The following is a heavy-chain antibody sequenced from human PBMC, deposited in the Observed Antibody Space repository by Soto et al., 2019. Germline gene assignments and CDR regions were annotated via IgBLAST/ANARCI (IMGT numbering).Heavy chain of an antibody. CDR3: ARTICYKATTSAYYTQS. Sequence: ASVKVSCKTSGYTFSTADINWVRQASGQGLEWMGWMSPNSGNSYSVEKFQGRVTMTRDTSLSTAYLELSSLRSEDTAVYYCARTICYKATTSAYYTQSRGQANLVTVCS. J-gene: IGHJ4*02. CDR1: GYTFSTAD. CDR2: MSPNSGNS. D-gene: IGHD1-26*01. V-gene: IGHV1-8*01.